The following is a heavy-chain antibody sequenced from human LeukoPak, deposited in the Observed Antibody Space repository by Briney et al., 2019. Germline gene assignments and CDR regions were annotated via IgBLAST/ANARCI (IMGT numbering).Heavy chain of an antibody. V-gene: IGHV3-7*01. Sequence: GGSLRLSCAASGFTFSSYWMSWVRQAPGKGLEWVANIKQDGSEKYYVDSVKGRFTISRDNAKNSLYLQMNSLRAEDTAVYYCASPSNYYDSSGPFDYWGQGTLGTVSS. D-gene: IGHD3-22*01. J-gene: IGHJ4*02. CDR3: ASPSNYYDSSGPFDY. CDR1: GFTFSSYW. CDR2: IKQDGSEK.